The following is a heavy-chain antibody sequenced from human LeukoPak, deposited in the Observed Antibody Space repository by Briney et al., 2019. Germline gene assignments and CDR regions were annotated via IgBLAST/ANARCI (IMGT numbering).Heavy chain of an antibody. CDR2: ISYDGSNK. CDR1: GFTFSSYA. D-gene: IGHD3-3*01. J-gene: IGHJ4*02. Sequence: GGSLRLSCAASGFTFSSYAMHWVRQAPGKGLEWVAVISYDGSNKYYADSVKGRFTISRDNSKNTLYLQMNSLRAEDTAIYYCARDERLLSFLKWGQGTLVTVSS. V-gene: IGHV3-30*04. CDR3: ARDERLLSFLK.